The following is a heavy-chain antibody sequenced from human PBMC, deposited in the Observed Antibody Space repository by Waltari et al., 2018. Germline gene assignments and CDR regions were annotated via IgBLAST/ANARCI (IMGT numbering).Heavy chain of an antibody. D-gene: IGHD6-19*01. V-gene: IGHV4-34*01. Sequence: QVQLQQWGAGLLKPSETLSLTCAVYGGSFSGYYWSWIRQPPGKGLEWIGEINHSGSTNYNPSLKSRVTISVDTSKNQFSLKLSSVTAADTAVYYCARWGIAVAGTRKGVIDIWGQGTMVTVSS. CDR1: GGSFSGYY. CDR2: INHSGST. J-gene: IGHJ3*02. CDR3: ARWGIAVAGTRKGVIDI.